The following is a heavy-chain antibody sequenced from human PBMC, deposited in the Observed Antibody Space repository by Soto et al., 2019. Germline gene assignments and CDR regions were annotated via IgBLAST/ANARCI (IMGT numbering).Heavy chain of an antibody. J-gene: IGHJ5*02. CDR3: ASGIRGVGAAGAVAWFDP. Sequence: LSETLSLTCAVSDGSFSGYYWSWIRQPPGKGLEWIGEINHVGNTNYNPSLKSRVTISVDPSKKQFSLNLSSVTAADTAVYYCASGIRGVGAAGAVAWFDPWGQGTLVTVSS. CDR1: DGSFSGYY. CDR2: INHVGNT. V-gene: IGHV4-34*01. D-gene: IGHD6-13*01.